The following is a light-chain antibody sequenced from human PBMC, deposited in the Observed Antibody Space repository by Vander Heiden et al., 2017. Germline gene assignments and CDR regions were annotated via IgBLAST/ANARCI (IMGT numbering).Light chain of an antibody. J-gene: IGLJ2*01. Sequence: LTLLMYRNDQRPSAVPDRFSGSKSGTAASLAITGRRSEEEADDYCEAWDDSRSGHVVFGGGTKLTVL. V-gene: IGLV1-47*01. CDR2: RND. CDR3: EAWDDSRSGHVV.